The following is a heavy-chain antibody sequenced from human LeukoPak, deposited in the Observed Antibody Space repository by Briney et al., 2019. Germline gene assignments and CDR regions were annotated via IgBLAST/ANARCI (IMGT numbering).Heavy chain of an antibody. CDR3: ASVYKYGMDV. CDR2: INPSGGST. V-gene: IGHV1-46*01. J-gene: IGHJ6*02. CDR1: GYTLTSYY. Sequence: ASVKVSCKASGYTLTSYYLHWVRQAPGQGLEWIAIINPSGGSTSHAQKFQGRVTMTRDTSASTVYMELSSLRSEDTAVYYCASVYKYGMDVWGRGTTVTVSS.